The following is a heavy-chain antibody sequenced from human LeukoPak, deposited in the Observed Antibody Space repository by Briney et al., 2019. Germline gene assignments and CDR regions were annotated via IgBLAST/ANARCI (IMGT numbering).Heavy chain of an antibody. D-gene: IGHD1-26*01. J-gene: IGHJ4*02. CDR3: ARNFQVGAAD. CDR2: INSDGSST. V-gene: IGHV3-74*01. Sequence: PGGSLRLSCAASGFTFSSYWMHWVRHAPGKGLVWVSRINSDGSSTSYADSVKGRFTISRDNAKNRLYLQMNGLRAEDTAVYYCARNFQVGAADWGQGTLVTVSS. CDR1: GFTFSSYW.